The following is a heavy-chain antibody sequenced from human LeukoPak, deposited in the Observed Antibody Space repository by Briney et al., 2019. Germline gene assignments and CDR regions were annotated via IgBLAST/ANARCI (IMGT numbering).Heavy chain of an antibody. V-gene: IGHV3-23*01. CDR1: GFTFISYA. CDR3: AKLGYNWNNWFDP. Sequence: PGGSLRLSCAASGFTFISYAMSWVRQAPGKGLEWVSAISDGSTKYADSVKGRFTISRDNSKNTLYLQMDSLRAEDTAIYYCAKLGYNWNNWFDPWGQGTLVTVSS. D-gene: IGHD1-20*01. CDR2: ISDGST. J-gene: IGHJ5*02.